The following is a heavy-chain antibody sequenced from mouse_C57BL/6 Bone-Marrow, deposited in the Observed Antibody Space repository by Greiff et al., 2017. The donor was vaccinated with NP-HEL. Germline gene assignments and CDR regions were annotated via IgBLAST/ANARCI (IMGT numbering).Heavy chain of an antibody. D-gene: IGHD1-1*01. CDR3: ARRGITTHWYFDV. V-gene: IGHV1-82*01. Sequence: QVQLKESGPELVKPGASVKISCKASGYAFSSSWMNWVKQRPGKGLEWIGRIYPGDGDTNYNGKFKGKATLTADKSSSTAYMQLSSLTSEDSAVYFCARRGITTHWYFDVWGTGTTVTVSS. CDR1: GYAFSSSW. CDR2: IYPGDGDT. J-gene: IGHJ1*03.